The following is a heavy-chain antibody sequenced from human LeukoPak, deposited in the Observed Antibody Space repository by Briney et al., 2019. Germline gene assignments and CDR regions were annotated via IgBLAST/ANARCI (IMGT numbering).Heavy chain of an antibody. J-gene: IGHJ5*02. D-gene: IGHD5-12*01. CDR2: IYTSGST. CDR1: GDSISGVSSY. V-gene: IGHV4-61*02. CDR3: ARVSDYAHNWFDP. Sequence: SQTLSLTCTVSGDSISGVSSYWSCIRQPAGKGLESIGRIYTSGSTNYNPSIKSRVTMSVDTSKNQFSLKLSSVTAGDTAVYYCARVSDYAHNWFDPWGQGTLVTVSS.